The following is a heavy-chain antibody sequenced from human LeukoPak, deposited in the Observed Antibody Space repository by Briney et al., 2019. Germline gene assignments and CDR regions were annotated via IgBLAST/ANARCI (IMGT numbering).Heavy chain of an antibody. J-gene: IGHJ6*04. Sequence: GSLRLSCAASGFTFSDYHMSWIRQPPGKGREWGSYISSSGGTIYYEDSVKGRFTISGDNAKNSLYLQMNTLTAADTAVYYCAELGITMIGGVWGKRTTVTISS. CDR2: ISSSGGTI. D-gene: IGHD3-10*02. V-gene: IGHV3-11*04. CDR1: GFTFSDYH. CDR3: AELGITMIGGV.